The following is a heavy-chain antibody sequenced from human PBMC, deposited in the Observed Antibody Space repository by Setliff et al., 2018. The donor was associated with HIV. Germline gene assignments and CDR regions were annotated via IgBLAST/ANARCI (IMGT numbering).Heavy chain of an antibody. Sequence: GASVQVSCKASGYTFTGYHIHWVRQAPGQGLEWMGWINPNIGGTNSAQKFQGRVTMTADESTSTAYMELSSLRSEDTAVYYGARAVVPTYYDVLTGYVYYRDVWGKGTTVTVSS. CDR1: GYTFTGYH. V-gene: IGHV1-2*02. CDR3: ARAVVPTYYDVLTGYVYYRDV. D-gene: IGHD3-9*01. J-gene: IGHJ6*03. CDR2: INPNIGGT.